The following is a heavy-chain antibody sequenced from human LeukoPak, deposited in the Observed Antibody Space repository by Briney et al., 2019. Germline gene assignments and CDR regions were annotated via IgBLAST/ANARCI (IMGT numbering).Heavy chain of an antibody. V-gene: IGHV4-61*05. Sequence: SETLSLTCTVSGGSISSSSYYWGWLRQPPGKGLEWIGYIYYSGSTNYNPSLKSRVTISVDTSKNQFSLKLSSVTAADTAVYYCARGGGSGSYYYYMDVWGKGTTVTISS. CDR3: ARGGGSGSYYYYMDV. J-gene: IGHJ6*03. CDR1: GGSISSSSYY. CDR2: IYYSGST. D-gene: IGHD3-10*01.